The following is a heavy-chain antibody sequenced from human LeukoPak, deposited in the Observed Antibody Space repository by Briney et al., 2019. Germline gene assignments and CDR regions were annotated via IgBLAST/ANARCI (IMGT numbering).Heavy chain of an antibody. V-gene: IGHV4-61*02. D-gene: IGHD3-22*01. J-gene: IGHJ4*02. CDR2: IYSGST. CDR1: GASISGRSYY. CDR3: ARLDPNYGSRGYYSFDS. Sequence: SETLSLTCTVSGASISGRSYYWTWIRQPAGKGLEWIGLIYSGSTNYNPSLKSRLSISVDTSKNQFSLRVSSVTAADTAVYYCARLDPNYGSRGYYSFDSWGQGTLVTVSS.